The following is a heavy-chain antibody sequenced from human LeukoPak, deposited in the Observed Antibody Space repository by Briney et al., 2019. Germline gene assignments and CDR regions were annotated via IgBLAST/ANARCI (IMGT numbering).Heavy chain of an antibody. CDR3: ARRRESSGLIFDY. CDR1: GGTFSSCA. CDR2: IIPIFRTA. J-gene: IGHJ4*02. D-gene: IGHD6-19*01. Sequence: GASVKVSCKASGGTFSSCAISWVRQAPGQGLEWMGRIIPIFRTANYAQKFQGRVTITTDESTSTAYMELSSLRSEDTAVYYCARRRESSGLIFDYWGQGTLVTVSS. V-gene: IGHV1-69*05.